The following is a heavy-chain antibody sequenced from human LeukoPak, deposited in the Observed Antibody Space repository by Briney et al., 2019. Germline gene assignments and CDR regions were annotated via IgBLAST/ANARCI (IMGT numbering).Heavy chain of an antibody. D-gene: IGHD5-24*01. CDR3: AREAEITRFDY. J-gene: IGHJ4*02. V-gene: IGHV6-1*01. Sequence: SRTLSLTCAISGDSVSTNSVAWSWIRQSPSSGLEGLGRTSFRSKWYNDHAVSVKSRITITPDTSKNQFSLQLNSVTPEDTAVYYCAREAEITRFDYWGQGTLVTVSS. CDR2: TSFRSKWYN. CDR1: GDSVSTNSVA.